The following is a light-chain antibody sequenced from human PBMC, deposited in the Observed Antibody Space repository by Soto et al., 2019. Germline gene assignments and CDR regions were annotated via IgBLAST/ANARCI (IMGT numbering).Light chain of an antibody. CDR2: GAS. CDR3: QHYYDWPPYS. Sequence: EIVMTQSPATLSLSPGGRATLSCRASQSVSSDLAWYQKKPGQAPRLLIYGASTRATGVPARFSGSGSETELSLTISSLQPEDFAVYHCQHYYDWPPYSFGQGTKVDIK. CDR1: QSVSSD. V-gene: IGKV3-15*01. J-gene: IGKJ2*01.